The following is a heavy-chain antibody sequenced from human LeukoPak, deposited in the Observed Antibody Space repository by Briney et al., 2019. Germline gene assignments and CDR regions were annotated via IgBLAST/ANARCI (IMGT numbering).Heavy chain of an antibody. Sequence: ASVKVSCKASGGTFSSYAISWVRQAPGQGLEWMGGIIPIFGTANYAQKFQGRVTITADKSTSTAYMELSSLRSEDTAVYYCAREAQYSSSWFNYFDYWGQGTLVTVSS. D-gene: IGHD6-13*01. CDR1: GGTFSSYA. V-gene: IGHV1-69*06. CDR3: AREAQYSSSWFNYFDY. J-gene: IGHJ4*02. CDR2: IIPIFGTA.